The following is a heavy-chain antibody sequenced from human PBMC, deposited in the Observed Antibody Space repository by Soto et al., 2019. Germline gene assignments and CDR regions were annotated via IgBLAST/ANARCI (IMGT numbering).Heavy chain of an antibody. CDR3: ARQSPHYYGSGSPDY. CDR2: IYPGDSDT. D-gene: IGHD3-10*01. V-gene: IGHV5-51*01. CDR1: GYSFTSYW. Sequence: PGESLKISCKGSGYSFTSYWIGWVRQMPGKGLEWMGIIYPGDSDTRYSPSFQGQVTISADKSISTAYLQWSSLKASDTAMYYCARQSPHYYGSGSPDYWGQGTLVTVSS. J-gene: IGHJ4*02.